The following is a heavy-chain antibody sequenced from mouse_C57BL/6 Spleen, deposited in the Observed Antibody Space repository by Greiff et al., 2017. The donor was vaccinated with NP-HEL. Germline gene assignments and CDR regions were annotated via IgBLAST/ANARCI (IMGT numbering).Heavy chain of an antibody. CDR1: GYAFSSSW. J-gene: IGHJ2*01. CDR2: IYPGDGDT. D-gene: IGHD2-12*01. Sequence: VQLQQSGPELVKPGASVKISCKASGYAFSSSWMNWVKQRPGKGLEWIGRIYPGDGDTNYNGKFKGKATLTADKSSSTAYMQLSSLTSEDSAVYFCARSEDTYWDYWGQGTTLTVSS. V-gene: IGHV1-82*01. CDR3: ARSEDTYWDY.